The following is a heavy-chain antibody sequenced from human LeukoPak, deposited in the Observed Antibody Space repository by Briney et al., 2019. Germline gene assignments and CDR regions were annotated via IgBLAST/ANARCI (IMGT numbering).Heavy chain of an antibody. J-gene: IGHJ3*02. CDR2: IYTSGST. V-gene: IGHV4-61*02. D-gene: IGHD3-22*01. CDR3: ARTRAYYDSIYNAFDI. CDR1: GGSISSSSYY. Sequence: PSETLSLTCTVSGGSISSSSYYWSWIRQPAGKGLEWIGRIYTSGSTNYNPSLKSRVTMSVDTSKNQFSLKLSSVTAADTAVYYCARTRAYYDSIYNAFDIWGQGTMVTVSS.